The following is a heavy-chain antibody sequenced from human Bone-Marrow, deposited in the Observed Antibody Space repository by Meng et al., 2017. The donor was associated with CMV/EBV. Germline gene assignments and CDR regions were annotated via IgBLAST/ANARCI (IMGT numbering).Heavy chain of an antibody. Sequence: SETLSLTCTVSGGSISSYYWSWIRQPPGKGLEWIGYIYYSGSTNYNPSLTSRVTISVDPSKNQFSLKLSSLTAADTAVYYCARDLVVVVPADNYYYYYGMDVWGQGTTVTVSS. D-gene: IGHD2-2*01. CDR2: IYYSGST. CDR3: ARDLVVVVPADNYYYYYGMDV. V-gene: IGHV4-59*01. CDR1: GGSISSYY. J-gene: IGHJ6*02.